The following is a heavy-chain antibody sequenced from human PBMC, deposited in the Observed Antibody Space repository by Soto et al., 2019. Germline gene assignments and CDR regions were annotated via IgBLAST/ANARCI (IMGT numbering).Heavy chain of an antibody. Sequence: QVQLVQSGAEVKKPGSSVKVSCKASGGTFSSYAISWVRQAPGQGLEWMGGIIPIFGTANYAQKFQGRVTITADESTSTGYMELSSLRSEDTAVYYCARGTNRSIAARPVRVYYYYGMDVWGQGTTVTVSS. V-gene: IGHV1-69*01. CDR2: IIPIFGTA. CDR1: GGTFSSYA. CDR3: ARGTNRSIAARPVRVYYYYGMDV. J-gene: IGHJ6*02. D-gene: IGHD6-6*01.